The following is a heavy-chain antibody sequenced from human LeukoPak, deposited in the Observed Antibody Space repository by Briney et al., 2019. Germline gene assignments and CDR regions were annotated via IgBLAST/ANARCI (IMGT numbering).Heavy chain of an antibody. CDR1: GYSFTSYW. V-gene: IGHV5-51*01. CDR2: IFPSDSDT. Sequence: GESLKISCQGSGYSFTSYWIGWVRQMPGKGLELMGIIFPSDSDTRYSPSFQGQVAISADKSTNTAYLQWSSLKASDTAMYYCARAGRTSARWFDLWGQGTLVTVSS. CDR3: ARAGRTSARWFDL. J-gene: IGHJ5*02.